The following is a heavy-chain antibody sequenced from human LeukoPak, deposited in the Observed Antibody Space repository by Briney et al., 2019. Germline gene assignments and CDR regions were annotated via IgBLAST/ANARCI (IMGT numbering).Heavy chain of an antibody. V-gene: IGHV3-30*03. CDR3: ATLVAATPSGWFDP. D-gene: IGHD2-15*01. Sequence: GGSLRLSCAASGFTFSSYGMHWVRQAPGKGLEWVAVISYDGSNKYYADSVKGRFTISRDNSKNTLYLQMNSLRAEDTAVYYCATLVAATPSGWFDPWGQGTLVTVSS. CDR1: GFTFSSYG. CDR2: ISYDGSNK. J-gene: IGHJ5*02.